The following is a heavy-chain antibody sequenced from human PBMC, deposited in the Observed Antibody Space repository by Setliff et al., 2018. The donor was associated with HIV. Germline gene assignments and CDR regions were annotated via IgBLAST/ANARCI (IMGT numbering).Heavy chain of an antibody. D-gene: IGHD2-15*01. CDR1: GGSMSSSSYY. V-gene: IGHV4-39*07. CDR3: ASLGYCSGVRCYQPSYYYYGLDV. J-gene: IGHJ6*02. CDR2: IYYSGST. Sequence: PSETLSLTCTVSGGSMSSSSYYWGWIRQPPGKGLEWIGSIYYSGSTYYNPSLKSRVTISVDTSKNQFSLKLSSVTAADTAVYYCASLGYCSGVRCYQPSYYYYGLDVWGQGTTVTVSS.